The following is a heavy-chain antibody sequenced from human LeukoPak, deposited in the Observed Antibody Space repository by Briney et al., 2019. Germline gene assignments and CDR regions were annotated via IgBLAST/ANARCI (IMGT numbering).Heavy chain of an antibody. J-gene: IGHJ6*03. CDR1: GYTFTSYA. CDR3: ARGPRITMVRGGQWYYYMDV. CDR2: ISAYNGNT. V-gene: IGHV1-18*01. D-gene: IGHD3-10*01. Sequence: ASVKVSCKASGYTFTSYAINWVRQAPGQGLEWMGWISAYNGNTNYAQKFQGRVTMTTATSASTAYMELRSLRSDDTAVYYCARGPRITMVRGGQWYYYMDVWGKGTTVTISS.